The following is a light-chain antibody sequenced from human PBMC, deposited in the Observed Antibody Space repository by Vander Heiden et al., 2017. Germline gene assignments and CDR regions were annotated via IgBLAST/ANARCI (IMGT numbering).Light chain of an antibody. V-gene: IGKV1-5*03. J-gene: IGKJ3*01. CDR3: QQYNSYSQA. CDR2: KAA. CDR1: QSISSW. Sequence: DTQMTQPPSTLSASVGDRVTITCRASQSISSWLAWYQQKPGKAPKLLIYKAASLESGVPSRFSGSGSGTEFTLTISSLQPDDFATYYCQQYNSYSQAFGHGTKVDIK.